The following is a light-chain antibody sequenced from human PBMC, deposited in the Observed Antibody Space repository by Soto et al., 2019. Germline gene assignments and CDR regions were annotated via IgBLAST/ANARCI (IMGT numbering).Light chain of an antibody. Sequence: DIVMTQSPDSLAVSLGERATINCKSSQSVLYSSNNKNYLAWYQQKPGQPPKLLIYWASTRESGVPDRFSGICAGPDFTLTISSLQAEDVAVYYCQQYYSTLTFCPGTKVDI. CDR1: QSVLYSSNNKNY. CDR3: QQYYSTLT. V-gene: IGKV4-1*01. CDR2: WAS. J-gene: IGKJ3*01.